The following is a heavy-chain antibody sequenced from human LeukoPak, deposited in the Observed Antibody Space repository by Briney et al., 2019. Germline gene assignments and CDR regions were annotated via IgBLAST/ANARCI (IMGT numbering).Heavy chain of an antibody. CDR2: ISYNGGST. J-gene: IGHJ6*04. CDR1: GFTFCNLA. D-gene: IGHD3-3*02. Sequence: GVSLRLSCAASGFTFCNLAMLWVRHAPGQGLEYGSAISYNGGSTYYAISVRGRFTISRDNTKNTLYLQMGSLIAEDMAVYYCARRFAAQLAFVDVWGKGTTVTISS. V-gene: IGHV3-64*01. CDR3: ARRFAAQLAFVDV.